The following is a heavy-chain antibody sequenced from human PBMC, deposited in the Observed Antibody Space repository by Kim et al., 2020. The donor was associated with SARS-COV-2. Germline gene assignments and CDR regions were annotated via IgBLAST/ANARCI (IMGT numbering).Heavy chain of an antibody. V-gene: IGHV4-39*01. J-gene: IGHJ3*01. D-gene: IGHD6-19*01. Sequence: TTSRKSRLTIAEDTSRMQFSLRLHSVTAADTAVYYCARRNSDWNDAFDVWGQGTMVTVSS. CDR3: ARRNSDWNDAFDV.